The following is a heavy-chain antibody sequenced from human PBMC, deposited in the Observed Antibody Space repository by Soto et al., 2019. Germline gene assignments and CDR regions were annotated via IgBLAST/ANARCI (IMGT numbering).Heavy chain of an antibody. D-gene: IGHD3-10*01. V-gene: IGHV3-48*03. CDR3: ARAKLGAIGFLFCDF. Sequence: TGWSLRLSCTASGFTFSDSEMNWVRQAPGKGLEWVSYISSRGGTTYYADSVKGRFTLSRDNAKNSLSLQMNSLRADDAAVYYCARAKLGAIGFLFCDFWGQGA. CDR2: ISSRGGTT. J-gene: IGHJ4*02. CDR1: GFTFSDSE.